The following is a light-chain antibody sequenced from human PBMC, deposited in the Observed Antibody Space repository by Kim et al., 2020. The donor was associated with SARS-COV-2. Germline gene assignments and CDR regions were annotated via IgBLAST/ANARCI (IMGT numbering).Light chain of an antibody. J-gene: IGLJ1*01. CDR3: QVWDGESDHLYV. CDR2: YDR. V-gene: IGLV3-21*04. Sequence: SSELTQPPSVSVAPGTTANIPCGGNNIGTKRVYWYQQKPGQAPILVIYYDRDRPSGIPERFSASNSANMATLTISRVEAGDEADYYCQVWDGESDHLYVFGPGTKVTVL. CDR1: NIGTKR.